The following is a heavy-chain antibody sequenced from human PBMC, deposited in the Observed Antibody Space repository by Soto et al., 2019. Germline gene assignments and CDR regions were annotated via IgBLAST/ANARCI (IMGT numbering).Heavy chain of an antibody. J-gene: IGHJ4*02. V-gene: IGHV3-30*03. D-gene: IGHD2-15*01. Sequence: GGSLRLSCTATGFTFNTYGVHWVRQAPGKGLEWVALISSDATTKIYGDSVKGRFTISRDNPKNTLYLQMNSLLPEDTAVYHCVAHSGQYWSHIDFSGLGTLVTVFS. CDR2: ISSDATTK. CDR1: GFTFNTYG. CDR3: VAHSGQYWSHIDF.